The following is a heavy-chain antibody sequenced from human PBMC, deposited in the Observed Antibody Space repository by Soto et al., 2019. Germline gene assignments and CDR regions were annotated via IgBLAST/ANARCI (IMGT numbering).Heavy chain of an antibody. V-gene: IGHV1-69*06. D-gene: IGHD2-21*02. CDR3: ARSEYTDLNFYAMDV. Sequence: QVQLVQSGAEVKKPGSSVKVSCKASGGTFNNYAISWVRQAPGQGLERLGGIIPIFGTPQYAQRFQGRVTITADKSTDTVYLELRSDDAAVYYCARSEYTDLNFYAMDVWGQGTTVTVSS. J-gene: IGHJ6*02. CDR2: IIPIFGTP. CDR1: GGTFNNYA.